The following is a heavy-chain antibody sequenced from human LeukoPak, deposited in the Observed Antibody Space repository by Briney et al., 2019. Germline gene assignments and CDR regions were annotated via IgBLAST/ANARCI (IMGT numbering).Heavy chain of an antibody. D-gene: IGHD3-10*01. Sequence: ASVKVSCKASGYTFSSYGISWVRQAPGQGLEWMGGIIPIFGTANYAQKFQGRVTITADESTSTAYMELSSLRSEDTAVYYCARPVRGVIQNWFDPWGQGTLVTVSS. CDR2: IIPIFGTA. CDR3: ARPVRGVIQNWFDP. J-gene: IGHJ5*02. CDR1: GYTFSSYG. V-gene: IGHV1-69*13.